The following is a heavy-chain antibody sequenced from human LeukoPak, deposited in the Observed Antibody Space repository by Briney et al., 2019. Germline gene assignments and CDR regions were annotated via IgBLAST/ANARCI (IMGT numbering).Heavy chain of an antibody. CDR3: ARDGEILRNVGYNWFDP. D-gene: IGHD3-10*01. V-gene: IGHV3-64*01. J-gene: IGHJ5*02. CDR2: ISSNGGST. CDR1: GFTFSSYA. Sequence: GGSLRLSCAASGFTFSSYAMHWVRQAPGKGLEYVSAISSNGGSTYYANSVKGRFTISRDNSKNTLYLQMGSLRAEDMAVYYCARDGEILRNVGYNWFDPWGQGTLVTVSS.